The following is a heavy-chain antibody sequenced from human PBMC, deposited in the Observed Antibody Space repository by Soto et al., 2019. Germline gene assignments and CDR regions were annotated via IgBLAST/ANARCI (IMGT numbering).Heavy chain of an antibody. V-gene: IGHV1-18*01. Sequence: ASVKVSCKASGYTFTSYGISWLRQAPGQGLEGMGWISAYNGNTNYAQKLQGRVTMTTDTSTSTAYMELRSLRSDDTAVYYCARATYYDFWGGPYYYYGMDVWGQGTTVTVSS. CDR3: ARATYYDFWGGPYYYYGMDV. D-gene: IGHD3-3*01. CDR1: GYTFTSYG. CDR2: ISAYNGNT. J-gene: IGHJ6*02.